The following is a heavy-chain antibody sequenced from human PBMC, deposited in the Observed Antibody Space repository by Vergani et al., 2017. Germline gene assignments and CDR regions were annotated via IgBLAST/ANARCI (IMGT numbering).Heavy chain of an antibody. CDR1: GFTFSSYA. CDR3: TTVDYGDSDAFDI. D-gene: IGHD4-17*01. CDR2: ISGSGGST. J-gene: IGHJ3*02. Sequence: EVQLLESGGGLVQPGGSLRLSCAASGFTFSSYAMSWVRQAPGKGLEWVSAISGSGGSTYYADSVKGRFTISRDNSKNTLYLQMNSLRAEDTAVYYCTTVDYGDSDAFDIWGQGTMVTVSS. V-gene: IGHV3-23*01.